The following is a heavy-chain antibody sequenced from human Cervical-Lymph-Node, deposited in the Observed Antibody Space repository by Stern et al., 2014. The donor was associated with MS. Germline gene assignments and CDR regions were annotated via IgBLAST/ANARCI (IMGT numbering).Heavy chain of an antibody. D-gene: IGHD6-13*01. CDR2: IEYSGST. CDR3: ARHFATYASSWYPWYFDY. V-gene: IGHV4-39*01. Sequence: VQLVESGPGLVKPSETLSLTCTVSGGSISGNSYYWGWIRQSPGKGLEWVGSIEYSGSTYYNPSLKSPVTKSVDTSKNQFSLKLTSVTAADTAVYFCARHFATYASSWYPWYFDYWGQGTLVTVSS. J-gene: IGHJ4*02. CDR1: GGSISGNSYY.